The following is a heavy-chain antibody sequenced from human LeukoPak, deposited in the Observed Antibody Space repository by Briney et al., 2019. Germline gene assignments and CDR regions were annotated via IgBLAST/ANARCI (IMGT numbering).Heavy chain of an antibody. CDR3: ARAQRYSYGYNY. V-gene: IGHV1-8*01. J-gene: IGHJ4*02. CDR2: MNPNSGNT. Sequence: APVKVSCKASGYTFTSYDINWVRQATGQGLEWMGWMNPNSGNTGYAQKFQGRVTMTRNTSISTAYMELSSLRSEDTAVYYCARAQRYSYGYNYWGQGTLVAVSS. D-gene: IGHD5-18*01. CDR1: GYTFTSYD.